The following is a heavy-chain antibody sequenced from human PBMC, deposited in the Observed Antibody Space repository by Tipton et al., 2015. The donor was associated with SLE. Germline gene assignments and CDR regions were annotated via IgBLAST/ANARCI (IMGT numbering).Heavy chain of an antibody. Sequence: TLSLTCTVSGGSISTYYWSWIRQAPGKGLEWIGYVHYSGTTKYNPSLKSRVTISVDTSKNQFSLSLNSVTAADTAVYYCARPPGTYPTGDYWGQGTLVTVSS. D-gene: IGHD3-10*01. J-gene: IGHJ4*02. CDR3: ARPPGTYPTGDY. V-gene: IGHV4-59*01. CDR1: GGSISTYY. CDR2: VHYSGTT.